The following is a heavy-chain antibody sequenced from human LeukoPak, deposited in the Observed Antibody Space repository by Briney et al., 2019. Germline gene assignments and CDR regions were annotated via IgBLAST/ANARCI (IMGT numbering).Heavy chain of an antibody. V-gene: IGHV1-46*01. CDR1: GYTFTNYY. J-gene: IGHJ4*02. D-gene: IGHD5-18*01. CDR3: ARAGEDTAMVTSDY. CDR2: INPSGGST. Sequence: ASVKVSCKASGYTFTNYYMHWVRQAPGQGREWMGIINPSGGSTSYAQKFQGRVTMTRDTSTSTFYMELSSLRSEDTAVYYCARAGEDTAMVTSDYWGQGTLVTVSS.